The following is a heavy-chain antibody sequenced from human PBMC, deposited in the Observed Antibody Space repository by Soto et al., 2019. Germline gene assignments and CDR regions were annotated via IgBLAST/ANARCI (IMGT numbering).Heavy chain of an antibody. CDR3: ARKGVAFDY. CDR2: ISTTSSSI. CDR1: GFTFSSYS. Sequence: GSLRLSCAASGFTFSSYSMNWVRQAPGKGLEWISYISTTSSSIYYADSVKGRFTISRDNAKNSLFLQMNSLRDEDTAVYYCARKGVAFDYWGQGALVTVSS. D-gene: IGHD3-3*01. V-gene: IGHV3-48*02. J-gene: IGHJ4*02.